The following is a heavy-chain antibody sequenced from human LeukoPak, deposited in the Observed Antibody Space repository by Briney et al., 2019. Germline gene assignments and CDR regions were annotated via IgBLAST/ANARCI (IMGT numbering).Heavy chain of an antibody. J-gene: IGHJ4*02. CDR2: ISGSGGST. CDR3: AKEVTIFGVVITLLDY. D-gene: IGHD3-3*01. Sequence: QPGGSLRLSCAASGFTFSSYAMSWVRQAPGRGLEWVSAISGSGGSTYYADSVKGRFTISRDNSKNTLYLQMNSLRAEDTGVYYCAKEVTIFGVVITLLDYWGQGTLVTVSS. CDR1: GFTFSSYA. V-gene: IGHV3-23*01.